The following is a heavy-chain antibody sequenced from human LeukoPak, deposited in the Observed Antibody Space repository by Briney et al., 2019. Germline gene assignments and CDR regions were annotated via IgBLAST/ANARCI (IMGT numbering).Heavy chain of an antibody. CDR1: GGTFTSYA. Sequence: ASVKVSCKASGGTFTSYAISWLRQVPGQGLHWMGGIIPIFNITSYAPKFQGRVTMTRDTSISTAYMELSRLRSDDTAVYYCARDSVRYYDSSGYSGYWGQGTLVTVSS. CDR3: ARDSVRYYDSSGYSGY. V-gene: IGHV1-69*10. J-gene: IGHJ4*02. CDR2: IIPIFNIT. D-gene: IGHD3-22*01.